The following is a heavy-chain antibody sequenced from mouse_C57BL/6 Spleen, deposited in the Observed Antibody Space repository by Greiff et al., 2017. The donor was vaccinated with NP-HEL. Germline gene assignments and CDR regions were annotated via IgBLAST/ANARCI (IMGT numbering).Heavy chain of an antibody. CDR1: GFSFNTYA. J-gene: IGHJ4*01. Sequence: EVQLVESGGGLVQPKGSLKLSCAASGFSFNTYAMNWVRQAPGKGLEWVARIRSKSNNYATYYADSVKDRFTISRDDSESMLYLQMNNLKTEDTAMYYCLRHAPLYYYGSSYGYAMDYWGQGTSVTVSS. CDR3: LRHAPLYYYGSSYGYAMDY. CDR2: IRSKSNNYAT. D-gene: IGHD1-1*01. V-gene: IGHV10-1*01.